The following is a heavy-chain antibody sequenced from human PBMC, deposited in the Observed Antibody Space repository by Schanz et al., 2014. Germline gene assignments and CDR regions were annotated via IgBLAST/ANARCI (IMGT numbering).Heavy chain of an antibody. CDR2: IATSSSTR. CDR1: GFTFNSYA. CDR3: ASGVHVSSLQKGLQF. Sequence: EGQLAESGGGLVQPGGSLRLSCAVSGFTFNSYAMTWVRQAPGKGLEWVSYIATSSSTRHYADSVKGRVTISRDNAKNSVSLQMRRLRVEDTAVYYCASGVHVSSLQKGLQFWGRGTLVIVSS. J-gene: IGHJ1*01. D-gene: IGHD3-10*01. V-gene: IGHV3-48*01.